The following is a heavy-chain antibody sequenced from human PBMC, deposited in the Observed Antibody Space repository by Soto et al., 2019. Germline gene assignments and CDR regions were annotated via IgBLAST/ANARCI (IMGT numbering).Heavy chain of an antibody. D-gene: IGHD1-26*01. Sequence: GGSLRLSCAASGFTFSSYGMHWVRQAPGKGLEWVAVISYDGSNKYYADSVKGRFTISRDNSKHTLYLQMNSLRAEDTAVYYCAKDRSVGGSYLGYWGQGTLVTVSS. V-gene: IGHV3-30*18. CDR2: ISYDGSNK. CDR3: AKDRSVGGSYLGY. J-gene: IGHJ4*02. CDR1: GFTFSSYG.